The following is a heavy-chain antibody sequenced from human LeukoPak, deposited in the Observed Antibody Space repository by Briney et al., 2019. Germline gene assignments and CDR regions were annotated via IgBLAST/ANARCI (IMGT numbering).Heavy chain of an antibody. CDR1: GFTFSSYE. D-gene: IGHD1-26*01. CDR3: ARDGVGADGIDC. V-gene: IGHV3-48*03. CDR2: ISSSGNTI. Sequence: PGGSLRLSCAASGFTFSSYEMNWVRQAPGKGLEWVSYISSSGNTIYYADSVRGRFTISRDNAKNSLYLQMNSLRVEDTAVYYCARDGVGADGIDCWGQGTLVTVSS. J-gene: IGHJ4*02.